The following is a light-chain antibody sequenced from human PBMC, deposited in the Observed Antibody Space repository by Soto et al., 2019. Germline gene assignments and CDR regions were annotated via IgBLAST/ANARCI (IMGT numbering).Light chain of an antibody. V-gene: IGKV3-20*01. Sequence: EIVLTQSPGTLSLSPGERATLSCRASQSVSSSYLAWYQQKPGQAPRLLIYGASSRATGIPDRFSGSGSGTDFTLTINRLEPEDFAVYYCQQHGRLGYTFGQGTKLEIK. CDR1: QSVSSSY. CDR3: QQHGRLGYT. CDR2: GAS. J-gene: IGKJ2*01.